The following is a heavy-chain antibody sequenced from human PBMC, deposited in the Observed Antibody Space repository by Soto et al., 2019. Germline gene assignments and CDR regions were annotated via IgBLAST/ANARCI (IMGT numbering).Heavy chain of an antibody. CDR2: IYTSGST. CDR1: GGSISSYY. D-gene: IGHD6-13*01. CDR3: ARDMGSSWYLNWFDP. Sequence: SQTLSLTCTVSGGSISSYYWSWIRQPAGKGLEWIGRIYTSGSTNYNPSLKSRVTRSVDTSKNQFSLKLSSVTAADTAVYYCARDMGSSWYLNWFDPWGQGTLVTVSS. V-gene: IGHV4-4*07. J-gene: IGHJ5*02.